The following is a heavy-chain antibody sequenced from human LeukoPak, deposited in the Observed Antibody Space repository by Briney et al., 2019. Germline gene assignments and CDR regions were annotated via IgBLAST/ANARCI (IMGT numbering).Heavy chain of an antibody. V-gene: IGHV3-21*01. CDR1: AFTFSTYS. D-gene: IGHD6-19*01. CDR3: ATDGRSSGWYGFDY. J-gene: IGHJ4*02. CDR2: ITSPVGRI. Sequence: NPGGSLRLSCAASAFTFSTYSMNWVRQAPGKGLELVSSITSPVGRIYYADSLKGRITISRDNARSTLYLQMNSLRAEDTAVYYCATDGRSSGWYGFDYWGQGILVTVSS.